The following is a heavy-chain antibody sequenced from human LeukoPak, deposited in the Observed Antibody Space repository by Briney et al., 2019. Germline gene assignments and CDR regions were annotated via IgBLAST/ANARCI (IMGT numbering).Heavy chain of an antibody. V-gene: IGHV3-13*01. D-gene: IGHD6-25*01. CDR3: ARSVADRRSAAAGYMDV. CDR1: GFTFSNSD. Sequence: GGSLRLSCAASGFTFSNSDLNWVRLATGKGLEWVSSIGTNGDTYYQGSVQGRFTISRDNAQNSFYLQMNDLRAGDTAVYFCARSVADRRSAAAGYMDVWGKGTTVTVSS. J-gene: IGHJ6*03. CDR2: IGTNGDT.